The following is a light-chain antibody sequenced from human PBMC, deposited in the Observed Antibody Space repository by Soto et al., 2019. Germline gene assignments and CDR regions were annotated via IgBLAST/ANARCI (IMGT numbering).Light chain of an antibody. CDR3: QQYFIWPPYT. J-gene: IGKJ2*01. Sequence: EIVMTQSPATLSLSPRERATLSCRASQSGSSNLAWYQQKPGQAPSLLIYCASTRATGITAWFSGSGSGTEFTLTISSLQSEDFAVYYSQQYFIWPPYTFGQGTKLEI. V-gene: IGKV3-15*01. CDR1: QSGSSN. CDR2: CAS.